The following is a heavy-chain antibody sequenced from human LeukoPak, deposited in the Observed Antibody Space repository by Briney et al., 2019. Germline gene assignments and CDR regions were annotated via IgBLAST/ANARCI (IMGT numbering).Heavy chain of an antibody. Sequence: GGSLRLSCAASGFTFSSYAMSWVRQAPGKGLEWVSAISGSGGSTYYADSVKGRFTISRDNSKNTLYPQMNSLRAEDTAVYYCAKDLFLSSDTPDYWGQGTLVTVSS. CDR3: AKDLFLSSDTPDY. J-gene: IGHJ4*02. CDR1: GFTFSSYA. CDR2: ISGSGGST. D-gene: IGHD3-3*01. V-gene: IGHV3-23*01.